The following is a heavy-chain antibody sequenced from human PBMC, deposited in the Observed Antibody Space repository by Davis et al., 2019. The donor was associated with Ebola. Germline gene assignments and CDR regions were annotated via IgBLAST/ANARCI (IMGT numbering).Heavy chain of an antibody. Sequence: GESLKISCTASGFTFSDYYMSWIRQAPGKGLEWVSYISSSGSTIYYADSVKGRFTISRDNSKNTLYLQMNSLRAEDTAVYYCAKGYGEYYYYGMDVWGQGTTVTVSS. J-gene: IGHJ6*02. CDR3: AKGYGEYYYYGMDV. CDR1: GFTFSDYY. CDR2: ISSSGSTI. D-gene: IGHD3-10*01. V-gene: IGHV3-11*04.